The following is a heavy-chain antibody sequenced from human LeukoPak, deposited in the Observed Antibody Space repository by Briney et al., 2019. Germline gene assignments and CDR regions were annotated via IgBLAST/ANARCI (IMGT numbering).Heavy chain of an antibody. CDR3: AKDDILTGYDAFDI. CDR1: GGSISSYY. J-gene: IGHJ3*02. D-gene: IGHD3-9*01. V-gene: IGHV4-4*07. Sequence: PSETLSLTCTVSGGSISSYYWSWIRQPAGKGLEWIGRIYTSGSTNYNPSLKSRVTMSVDTSKNQFSLKLSSVTAADTAVYYCAKDDILTGYDAFDIWGQGTMVTVSS. CDR2: IYTSGST.